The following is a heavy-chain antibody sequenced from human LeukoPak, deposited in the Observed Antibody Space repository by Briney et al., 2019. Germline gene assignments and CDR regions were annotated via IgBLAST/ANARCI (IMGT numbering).Heavy chain of an antibody. CDR3: AKDLRIGHYDSSGRSYFDY. CDR1: GFTFSSYA. Sequence: GGSLRLSCAASGFTFSSYAMSWVRQAPGKGLEWVSAISGSGGSTYYADSVKGRFTISRDNSKNTLYLQMNSLRAEDTAVYYCAKDLRIGHYDSSGRSYFDYWGQGTLVTVSS. D-gene: IGHD3-22*01. J-gene: IGHJ4*02. V-gene: IGHV3-23*01. CDR2: ISGSGGST.